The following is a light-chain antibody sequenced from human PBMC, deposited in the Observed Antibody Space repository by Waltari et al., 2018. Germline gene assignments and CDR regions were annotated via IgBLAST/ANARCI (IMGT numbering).Light chain of an antibody. CDR1: QSISKY. CDR2: DTS. V-gene: IGKV3-20*01. Sequence: EVVWTQLPGSLCLSPGERATLSCRASQSISKYLAWYQQKPDQAPRLLIYDTSTSATGIPARFSGSGSGTDFSLTISRLEPEDFAVYYCQKYGTLPATFGQGTKVELK. CDR3: QKYGTLPAT. J-gene: IGKJ1*01.